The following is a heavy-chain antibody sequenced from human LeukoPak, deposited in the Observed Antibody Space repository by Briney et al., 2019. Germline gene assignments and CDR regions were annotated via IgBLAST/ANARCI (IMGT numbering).Heavy chain of an antibody. CDR1: GFTFSNCE. V-gene: IGHV3-48*03. CDR3: AGGTYDYVWGSYRQDY. J-gene: IGHJ4*02. D-gene: IGHD3-16*02. Sequence: PGGSLRLSCAASGFTFSNCEMNWVRQAPGKGLEWVSYISSSGTLIHYADSVKGRFTISRDNAKNSLYLQMNSLRAEDMAVYYCAGGTYDYVWGSYRQDYWGQGTLVTVSS. CDR2: ISSSGTLI.